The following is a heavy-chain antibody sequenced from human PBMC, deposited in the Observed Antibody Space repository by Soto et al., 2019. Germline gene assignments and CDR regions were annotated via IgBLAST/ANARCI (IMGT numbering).Heavy chain of an antibody. CDR1: GGSVSSGSFY. V-gene: IGHV4-61*01. CDR2: IYNNLTS. CDR3: AILPLRYSSSHYFDY. D-gene: IGHD6-6*01. Sequence: SETLSLTCTVSGGSVSSGSFYWSWIRQPPGKGLEWIGFIYNNLTSNYNPSLKSRVTISVGTSKNQFSLKLSSVTAADTAVYFFAILPLRYSSSHYFDYWGQGALVT. J-gene: IGHJ4*02.